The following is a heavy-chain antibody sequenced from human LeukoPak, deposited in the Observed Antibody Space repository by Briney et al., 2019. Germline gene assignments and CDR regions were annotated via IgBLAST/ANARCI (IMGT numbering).Heavy chain of an antibody. D-gene: IGHD3-16*01. Sequence: SETLSLTCTVSGGSITAGNHHWGWIRQPPGKGLEWIGSVYYSGSIFSDTSHKSRVTISGDTSKYQFSLSLSSVTAADTAVYYCARLNPGYVTAPHDSWGQGMLVTVSS. CDR2: VYYSGSI. CDR1: GGSITAGNHH. J-gene: IGHJ5*01. V-gene: IGHV4-39*01. CDR3: ARLNPGYVTAPHDS.